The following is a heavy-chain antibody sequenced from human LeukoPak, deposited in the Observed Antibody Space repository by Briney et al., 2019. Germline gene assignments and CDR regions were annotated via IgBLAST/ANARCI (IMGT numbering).Heavy chain of an antibody. V-gene: IGHV3-53*01. CDR3: AREVRGYYFDY. Sequence: GGSLRLSCAASGFIVSSNYMSWVRQAPGKGLEWVSVISSGGDTYYADSVKGRFTISRDISKNTLYLQMNGLRAEDTAVYYCAREVRGYYFDYWGQGTLVTVSS. CDR2: ISSGGDT. D-gene: IGHD3-22*01. CDR1: GFIVSSNY. J-gene: IGHJ4*02.